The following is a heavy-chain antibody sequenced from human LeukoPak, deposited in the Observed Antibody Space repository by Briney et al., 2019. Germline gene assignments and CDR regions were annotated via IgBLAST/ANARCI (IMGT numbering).Heavy chain of an antibody. CDR2: ISYDGSNK. Sequence: GGSLRLSCAASGFTFSSYAMHWVRQAPGKGLEWVAVISYDGSNKYYADSVKGRFTISRDNAKNLLYLQMNSLRAEDTAVYYCARDYPYSYYMNVWGNGTTVTVSS. CDR1: GFTFSSYA. D-gene: IGHD4-11*01. V-gene: IGHV3-30*04. CDR3: ARDYPYSYYMNV. J-gene: IGHJ6*03.